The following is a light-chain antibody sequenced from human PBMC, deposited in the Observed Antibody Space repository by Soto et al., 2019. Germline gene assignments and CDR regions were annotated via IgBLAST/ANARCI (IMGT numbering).Light chain of an antibody. Sequence: EIVLTQSPGTLSLSPGERVTLSCRASQSLSSNYLAWYQQKPGQAPRLLIYAASSRATGIPDRFSGSGSGTDITLTISRLEPEDFAFYYCQQYGPSPMYTFGQGTRLEIK. CDR3: QQYGPSPMYT. V-gene: IGKV3-20*01. CDR2: AAS. CDR1: QSLSSNY. J-gene: IGKJ2*01.